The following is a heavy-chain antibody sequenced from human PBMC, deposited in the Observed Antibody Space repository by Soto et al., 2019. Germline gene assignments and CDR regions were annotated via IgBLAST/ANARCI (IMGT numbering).Heavy chain of an antibody. CDR3: ARHSSSWPIFDY. J-gene: IGHJ4*02. Sequence: QVQLQESGPGLVKPSENLSLTCTVSGGSIGNSYWSWIRQSPGKGLEWIGYIYYSGSSNYNPSLKSRVSISVDTSKNQFSLKLSSVTAADTAVYYCARHSSSWPIFDYWGQGTLVIVSS. V-gene: IGHV4-59*08. CDR2: IYYSGSS. CDR1: GGSIGNSY. D-gene: IGHD6-13*01.